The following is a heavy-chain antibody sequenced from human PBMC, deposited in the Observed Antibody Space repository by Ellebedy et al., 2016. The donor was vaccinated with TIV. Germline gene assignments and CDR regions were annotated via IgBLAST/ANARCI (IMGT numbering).Heavy chain of an antibody. Sequence: AASVKVSCKASGYTFTSYGISWVRQAPGQGLEWMGWISAYNGNTNYAQKLQGRVTMTTDTSTSTAYMELRSLRSDDTALSYCAVGVYYDSSGSNAFDIWGQGTMVTVSS. CDR3: AVGVYYDSSGSNAFDI. CDR1: GYTFTSYG. D-gene: IGHD3-22*01. CDR2: ISAYNGNT. J-gene: IGHJ3*02. V-gene: IGHV1-18*01.